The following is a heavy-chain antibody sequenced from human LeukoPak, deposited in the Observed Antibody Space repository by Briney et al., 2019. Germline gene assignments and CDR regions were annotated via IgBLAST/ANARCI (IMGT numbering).Heavy chain of an antibody. CDR3: ATRHFLVGAIGN. CDR2: INPNSGGT. J-gene: IGHJ4*02. CDR1: GYTFTGYY. V-gene: IGHV1-2*02. Sequence: GASVKVSCKASGYTFTGYYMHWVRQAPGQGLEWMGWINPNSGGTNYAQKFQGRVTMTEDTSTDTAYMELSSLRSEDTAVYYCATRHFLVGAIGNWGQGTLVTVSS. D-gene: IGHD1-26*01.